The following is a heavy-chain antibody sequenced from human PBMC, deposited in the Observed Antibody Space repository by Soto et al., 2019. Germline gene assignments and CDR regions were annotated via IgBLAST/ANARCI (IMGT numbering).Heavy chain of an antibody. CDR1: GGTFSSYA. D-gene: IGHD3-10*01. J-gene: IGHJ3*02. V-gene: IGHV1-8*02. CDR3: ARSVIGRADAFDI. CDR2: MKPNSGNT. Sequence: ASVKVSCKASGGTFSSYAISWVRQAPGQGLEWMGWMKPNSGNTGYAQKFQGRVTMTRNTSISTAYMELSSLRSEDTAVYYCARSVIGRADAFDIWGQGTMVTVSS.